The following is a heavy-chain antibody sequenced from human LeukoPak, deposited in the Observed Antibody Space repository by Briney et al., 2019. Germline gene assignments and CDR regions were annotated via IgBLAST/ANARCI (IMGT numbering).Heavy chain of an antibody. CDR1: GFTFSSYG. J-gene: IGHJ4*02. D-gene: IGHD3-16*01. CDR2: IWYDGSNK. V-gene: IGHV3-33*01. Sequence: GRSLRFSCAASGFTFSSYGMHGVRQAPGKGLEWVAVIWYDGSNKYYADSVKGRFTISRDNSKNTLYLQMNSLRAEDTAVYYCARAKGGAFDYWGQGTLVTVSS. CDR3: ARAKGGAFDY.